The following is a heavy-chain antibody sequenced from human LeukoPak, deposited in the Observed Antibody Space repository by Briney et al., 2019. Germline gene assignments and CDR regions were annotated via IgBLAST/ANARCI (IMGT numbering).Heavy chain of an antibody. V-gene: IGHV6-1*01. Sequence: SQTLSLTCAISGDGVSSNSAAWHWIRQSPPRGLEWLGRTYYRSKWYNDYAVPVKSRITINPDTSKNQFSLQLNSVTPEDTAVYYCASVAGTDDALHIWGQGTMVTVSS. D-gene: IGHD6-19*01. CDR3: ASVAGTDDALHI. CDR1: GDGVSSNSAA. J-gene: IGHJ3*02. CDR2: TYYRSKWYN.